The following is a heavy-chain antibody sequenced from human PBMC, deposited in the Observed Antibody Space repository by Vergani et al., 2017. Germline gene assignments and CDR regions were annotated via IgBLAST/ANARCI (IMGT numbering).Heavy chain of an antibody. CDR3: ATKDAPEVVPAALFI. CDR2: ISYDGSNK. CDR1: GFTFSSYA. J-gene: IGHJ3*02. D-gene: IGHD2-2*01. Sequence: QVQLVESGGGVVQPGRSLRLSCAASGFTFSSYAMHWVRQAPGKGLEWVAVISYDGSNKYYADSVKGRFTISRDNSKNTLYLQMNSLRAEDTAVYYCATKDAPEVVPAALFIWGQGTMVTVSS. V-gene: IGHV3-30-3*01.